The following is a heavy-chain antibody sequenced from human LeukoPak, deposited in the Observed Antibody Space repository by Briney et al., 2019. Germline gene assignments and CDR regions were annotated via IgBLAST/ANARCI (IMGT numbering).Heavy chain of an antibody. CDR2: IYYSGST. CDR3: ARARKDYDILTGYTNGNYIDY. J-gene: IGHJ4*02. Sequence: SETLSLTCTVSGGSISSYYWSWIRQPPGKGLERIGYIYYSGSTNYNPSLKSRVTISVDTSKNQFSLKLSSVTAADTAVYYCARARKDYDILTGYTNGNYIDYWGQGTLVTVSS. V-gene: IGHV4-59*01. CDR1: GGSISSYY. D-gene: IGHD3-9*01.